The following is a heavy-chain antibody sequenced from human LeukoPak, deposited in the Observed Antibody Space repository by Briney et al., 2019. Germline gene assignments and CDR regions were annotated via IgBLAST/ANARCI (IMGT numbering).Heavy chain of an antibody. V-gene: IGHV3-23*01. CDR3: AKDFISSWYQDAFDI. CDR2: ISGSGGST. D-gene: IGHD6-13*01. CDR1: GFTFSSYA. J-gene: IGHJ3*02. Sequence: PGGSLRLSCAASGFTFSSYAMTWVRQAPGKGLEWVSTISGSGGSTYYADSVKGRFTISRDNSKNTLYLQMNSLRAEDTAVYYCAKDFISSWYQDAFDIWGQGTMVTVSS.